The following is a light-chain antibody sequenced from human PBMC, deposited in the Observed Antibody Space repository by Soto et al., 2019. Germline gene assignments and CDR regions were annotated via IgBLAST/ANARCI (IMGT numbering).Light chain of an antibody. CDR1: QIVTNNY. CDR2: DAS. CDR3: RQYGSSASLT. V-gene: IGKV3D-20*01. J-gene: IGKJ4*01. Sequence: EIVLTQSPATLSLSPGDRATLSCGAIQIVTNNYLAWYQQKPGLAPRLLIYDASYRANGIPDRFSGSGSGPDFTLTISSLEPEDFAVYYCRQYGSSASLTFGGGTKVDIK.